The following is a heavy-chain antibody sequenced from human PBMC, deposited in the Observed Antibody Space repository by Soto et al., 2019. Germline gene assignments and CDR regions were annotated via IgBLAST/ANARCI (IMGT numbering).Heavy chain of an antibody. Sequence: PGESLKISCKGSGYSFTTYWIGWVRQLPGQGLEWMGVMFPGDSDTRYSPSFQGQVTMSADPSTNTAYLEWSSLKAADSAMYYCARVPDSSLGLMDVWGQGTTVTVSS. CDR2: MFPGDSDT. CDR3: ARVPDSSLGLMDV. J-gene: IGHJ6*02. D-gene: IGHD6-19*01. CDR1: GYSFTTYW. V-gene: IGHV5-51*01.